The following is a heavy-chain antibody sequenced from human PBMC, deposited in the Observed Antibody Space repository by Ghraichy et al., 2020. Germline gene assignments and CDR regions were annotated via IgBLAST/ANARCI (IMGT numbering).Heavy chain of an antibody. CDR1: GGSISSGGYY. CDR2: IYYSGST. V-gene: IGHV4-31*03. D-gene: IGHD3-16*01. CDR3: ARRSPTMGDFDY. Sequence: SETLSLTCTVSGGSISSGGYYWSWIRQHPGKGLEWIGYIYYSGSTYYNPSLKSRVTISVDTSKNQFSLKLSSVTAADTAVYYCARRSPTMGDFDYWGQGTLVTVSS. J-gene: IGHJ4*02.